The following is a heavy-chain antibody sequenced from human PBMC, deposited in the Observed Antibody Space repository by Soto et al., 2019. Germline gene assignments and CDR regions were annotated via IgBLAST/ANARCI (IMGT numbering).Heavy chain of an antibody. Sequence: QVQLVQSGAEVKKPGASVKVSCKASVYTFTSYGISWVRQAPGQGLEWMGWISAYNGNTNYAQKLQGRVTMTTDTSTRTAYMELRSLRSDDTAVYYCARVPVPAARNYYYYYMDVWGKGTTVTVSS. D-gene: IGHD2-2*01. CDR1: VYTFTSYG. J-gene: IGHJ6*03. V-gene: IGHV1-18*01. CDR2: ISAYNGNT. CDR3: ARVPVPAARNYYYYYMDV.